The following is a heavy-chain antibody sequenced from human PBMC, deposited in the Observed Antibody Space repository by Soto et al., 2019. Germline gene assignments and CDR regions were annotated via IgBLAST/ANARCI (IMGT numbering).Heavy chain of an antibody. Sequence: PSETLSLTCTISGGSVTSGSYYWSWIRQPPGKGLEWIGYIYYSGSIDYNPSLTSRVTISADTSKTQFSLMMSSVTAADTAVYYCARYSSSSVFDYWGQGILVTVS. V-gene: IGHV4-61*01. D-gene: IGHD6-6*01. CDR2: IYYSGSI. CDR1: GGSVTSGSYY. CDR3: ARYSSSSVFDY. J-gene: IGHJ4*02.